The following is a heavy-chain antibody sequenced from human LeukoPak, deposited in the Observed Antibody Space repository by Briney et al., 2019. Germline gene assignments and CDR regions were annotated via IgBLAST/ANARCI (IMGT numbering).Heavy chain of an antibody. CDR3: ARALGYCSGGSCRYFDY. D-gene: IGHD2-15*01. J-gene: IGHJ4*02. CDR2: INIRGGSK. Sequence: ASVNVSCKASVYTFTINYMHWMRQGPAQGLELVGIINIRGGSKRYAQKLQGRVTMTRDTSTSTVYMELSTLRSEDTAVYYCARALGYCSGGSCRYFDYWGQGTLVTVSS. V-gene: IGHV1-46*01. CDR1: VYTFTINY.